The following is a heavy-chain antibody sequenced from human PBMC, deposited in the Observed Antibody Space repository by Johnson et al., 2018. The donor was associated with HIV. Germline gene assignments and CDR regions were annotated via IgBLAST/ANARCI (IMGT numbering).Heavy chain of an antibody. CDR2: ISGSGGST. V-gene: IGHV3-23*04. D-gene: IGHD5-18*01. J-gene: IGHJ3*02. CDR3: ALDGRRGYSYDWGHDAFDI. CDR1: EFSFSSYA. Sequence: VPLVESGGGVVQPGRSLRLSCSASEFSFSSYAMHWVRQAPGKGLEWVSSISGSGGSTSYADSVKGRFTISRDNSKNTLYLQMNSLRAEDTAVYYCALDGRRGYSYDWGHDAFDIWGQGTMVTVSS.